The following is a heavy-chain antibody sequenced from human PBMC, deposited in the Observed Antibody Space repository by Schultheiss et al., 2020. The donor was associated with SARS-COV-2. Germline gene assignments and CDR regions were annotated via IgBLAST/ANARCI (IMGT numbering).Heavy chain of an antibody. J-gene: IGHJ4*02. V-gene: IGHV4-4*02. CDR3: AKGGAGLHY. CDR1: GGSINNDNW. Sequence: SETLSLTCAVSGGSINNDNWWFSWVRQPPGKGLEWLGEIHHAGSLHYNPSLNSRVTISVDRSKNQFSLKLSSVTAADTAVYYCAKGGAGLHYWGLGTLVTVSS. D-gene: IGHD6-13*01. CDR2: IHHAGSL.